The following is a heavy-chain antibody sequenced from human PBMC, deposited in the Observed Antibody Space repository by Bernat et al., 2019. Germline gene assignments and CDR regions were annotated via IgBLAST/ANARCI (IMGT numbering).Heavy chain of an antibody. Sequence: QVQLQESGPGLVKPSETLSLTCTVSGGSISSYYWSWIRQPPGKGLEWIGYIYYSGSTNYNPSLKSRVTISVDTSKNQFSLKLSSVTAADTAVYYCARSGNDFWSGYPYFDYWGQGTLVTVSS. V-gene: IGHV4-59*08. J-gene: IGHJ4*02. CDR2: IYYSGST. CDR3: ARSGNDFWSGYPYFDY. CDR1: GGSISSYY. D-gene: IGHD3-3*01.